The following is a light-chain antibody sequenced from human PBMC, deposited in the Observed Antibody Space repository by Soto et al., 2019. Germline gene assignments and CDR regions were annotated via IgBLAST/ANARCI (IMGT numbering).Light chain of an antibody. Sequence: QSVLTQPASVSGSPGQSITISCTGTSSDVGGYNYVSWYQQHPGKAPKLMIYDVSNRPSGVSNRFSGSKSGNTASLTISGLQAEDEADYYCSPSTSRSTLEVFGTGTKVPVL. CDR2: DVS. V-gene: IGLV2-14*01. CDR1: SSDVGGYNY. J-gene: IGLJ1*01. CDR3: SPSTSRSTLEV.